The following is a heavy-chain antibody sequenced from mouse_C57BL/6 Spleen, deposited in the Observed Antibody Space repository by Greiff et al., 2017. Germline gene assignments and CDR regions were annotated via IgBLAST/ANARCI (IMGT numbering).Heavy chain of an antibody. V-gene: IGHV1-50*01. CDR3: ARRVAPFDY. J-gene: IGHJ2*01. CDR1: GYTFTSYW. CDR2: IDPSDSYT. Sequence: QVHVKQPGAELVKPGASVKLSCKASGYTFTSYWMQWVKQRPGQGLEWIGEIDPSDSYTNYNQKFKGKATLTVDTSSSTAYMQLSSLTSEDSAVYYCARRVAPFDYWGQGTTLTVSA. D-gene: IGHD1-1*01.